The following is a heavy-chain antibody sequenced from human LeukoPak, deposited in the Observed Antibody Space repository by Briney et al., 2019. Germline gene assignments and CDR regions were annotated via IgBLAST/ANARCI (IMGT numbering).Heavy chain of an antibody. V-gene: IGHV5-10-1*01. Sequence: GESLKISCKGSGYRFTSYWISWVRQMPGKGLEWMGRIDPSDSYTNYSPSFQGHVTISADKSIRTAYLQWSSLKASDTAMYYCARVYDILTGYYDWGQGTMVTVSS. J-gene: IGHJ3*01. CDR2: IDPSDSYT. D-gene: IGHD3-9*01. CDR1: GYRFTSYW. CDR3: ARVYDILTGYYD.